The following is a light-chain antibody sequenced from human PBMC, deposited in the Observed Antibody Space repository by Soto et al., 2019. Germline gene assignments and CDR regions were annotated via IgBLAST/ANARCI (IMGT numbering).Light chain of an antibody. Sequence: QSALTQPPSASGSPGQAVAISCTGTSSDVGGYNYVSWYQQHPGKAPKLVIYEVTKRPSGVPDRFSGSKSGNTASPTVSGLQADDEADYYCCSYGGSNNWVFGGGTKLTVL. CDR1: SSDVGGYNY. V-gene: IGLV2-8*01. J-gene: IGLJ3*02. CDR3: CSYGGSNNWV. CDR2: EVT.